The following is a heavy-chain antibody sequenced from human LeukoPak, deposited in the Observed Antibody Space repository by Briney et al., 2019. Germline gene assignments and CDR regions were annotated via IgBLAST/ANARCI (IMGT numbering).Heavy chain of an antibody. Sequence: PGRSLRLSCTGFGFTFRDYAVSWVRQAPGKGLECIGFIRSKVYGGTTEYSASVNGRLTISRDDSRSIAYLQMKSLKTEDIAVYYCTRDPYDFYSSGYYHHAFDIWGQGKMVAVSS. CDR3: TRDPYDFYSSGYYHHAFDI. CDR2: IRSKVYGGTT. D-gene: IGHD3-22*01. J-gene: IGHJ3*02. V-gene: IGHV3-49*04. CDR1: GFTFRDYA.